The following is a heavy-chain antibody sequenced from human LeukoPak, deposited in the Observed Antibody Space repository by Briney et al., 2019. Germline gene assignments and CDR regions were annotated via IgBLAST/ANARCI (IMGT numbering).Heavy chain of an antibody. V-gene: IGHV1-69*13. CDR1: GGTFSSYA. Sequence: ASVKASCKASGGTFSSYAISWVRQAPGQGLEGMGGIIPIFGTANYAQKFQGRVTITADESTSTAYMELSSLRSEDTAVYYCARYSGSYPMDYWGQGTLVTVSS. D-gene: IGHD1-26*01. CDR3: ARYSGSYPMDY. CDR2: IIPIFGTA. J-gene: IGHJ4*02.